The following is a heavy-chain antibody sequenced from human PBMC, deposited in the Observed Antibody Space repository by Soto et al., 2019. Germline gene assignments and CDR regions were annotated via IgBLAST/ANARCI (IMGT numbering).Heavy chain of an antibody. D-gene: IGHD4-17*01. CDR2: ISSSSSYI. V-gene: IGHV3-21*01. CDR3: ARDGDWGDYGDYDYYYYYMDV. CDR1: GFTFSSYS. Sequence: GGSLRLSCAASGFTFSSYSMNWVRQAPGKGLEWVSSISSSSSYIYYADSVKGRFTISRDNAKNSLYLQMNSLRAEDTAVYYCARDGDWGDYGDYDYYYYYMDVWGKGTTVTVS. J-gene: IGHJ6*03.